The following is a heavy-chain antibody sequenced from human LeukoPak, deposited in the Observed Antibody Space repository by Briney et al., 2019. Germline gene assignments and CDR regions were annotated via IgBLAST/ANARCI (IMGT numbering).Heavy chain of an antibody. CDR2: INHSGST. J-gene: IGHJ2*01. CDR1: GGTFSGYY. D-gene: IGHD4-17*01. V-gene: IGHV4-34*01. CDR3: ARRIALYYGDYGWYFDL. Sequence: SETLSLTCAVDGGTFSGYYWSWIRQPPGKGLEWIGEINHSGSTNYNPSLKSRVTISVDTSKNQFSLKLSSVTAADTAVYYCARRIALYYGDYGWYFDLWGRGTLVTVSS.